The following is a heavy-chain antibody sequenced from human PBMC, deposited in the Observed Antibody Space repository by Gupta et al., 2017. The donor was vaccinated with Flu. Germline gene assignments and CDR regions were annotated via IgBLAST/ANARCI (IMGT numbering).Heavy chain of an antibody. CDR2: ISYDGSNK. CDR3: AKDPIRAAAKLVGTFPGD. D-gene: IGHD6-13*01. J-gene: IGHJ4*02. Sequence: QVQLVESGGGVVQTGRSLRLPCAASGFTFRSYGMHWVRQAPGKGLEWVAVISYDGSNKYYADSVKGRFTISRDNSKNTLYLQMNSLRAEDTAVYYCAKDPIRAAAKLVGTFPGDWGQGTLVTVSS. CDR1: GFTFRSYG. V-gene: IGHV3-30*18.